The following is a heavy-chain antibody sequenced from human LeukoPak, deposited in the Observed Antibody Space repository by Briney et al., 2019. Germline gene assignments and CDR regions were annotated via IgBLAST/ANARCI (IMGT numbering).Heavy chain of an antibody. J-gene: IGHJ3*02. D-gene: IGHD3-10*01. CDR1: GGSVSSSSYY. Sequence: PSETLSLTCTVSGGSVSSSSYYWGWIRQPPGKGLEWIGSIYYSGSTYYNPSLKSRVTISVDTSKNQFSLKLSSVTAADTAVYYCARSPGPLVPAAFDIWGQGTMVTVSS. V-gene: IGHV4-39*01. CDR3: ARSPGPLVPAAFDI. CDR2: IYYSGST.